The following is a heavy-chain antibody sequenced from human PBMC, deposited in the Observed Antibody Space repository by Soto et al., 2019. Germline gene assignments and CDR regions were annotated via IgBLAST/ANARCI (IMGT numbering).Heavy chain of an antibody. CDR2: IGTTGDT. J-gene: IGHJ4*02. Sequence: EVRLVESGGGLVQPGGSLRLSCSASGFTFSSYDMHWVRQGTGKGLEWVSAIGTTGDTYYAGSVKGRFTISRENAKNSLYLQMNSLRAGDTAIYFCARAIGPTLFDYWGQGTLVTVSS. CDR1: GFTFSSYD. CDR3: ARAIGPTLFDY. D-gene: IGHD3-22*01. V-gene: IGHV3-13*04.